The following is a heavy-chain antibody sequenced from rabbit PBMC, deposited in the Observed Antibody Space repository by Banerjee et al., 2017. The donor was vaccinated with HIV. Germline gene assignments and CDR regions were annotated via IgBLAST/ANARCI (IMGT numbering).Heavy chain of an antibody. CDR1: GFSFSSGYH. J-gene: IGHJ6*01. V-gene: IGHV1S43*01. Sequence: QEQLKESGGGLVKPGASLTLTCKASGFSFSSGYHMCWVRQAPGKGLGWIACISTSSGRTWYASWVNGRFPIARSTSLNTVDLKMTSLTAADTATYFCARDTGSSYYSYIYYGMDLWGQGTLVTVS. D-gene: IGHD8-1*01. CDR3: ARDTGSSYYSYIYYGMDL. CDR2: ISTSSGRT.